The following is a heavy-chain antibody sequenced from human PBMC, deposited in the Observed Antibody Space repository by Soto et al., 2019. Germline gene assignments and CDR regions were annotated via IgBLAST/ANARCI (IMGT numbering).Heavy chain of an antibody. Sequence: WASVKVSCKASGGTFSSYAISWVRQAPGQGLEWMGGIIPIFGTANYAQKFQGRVTITADKSTSTAYMELSSLRSEDTAVYYCASSGSSSSWGYGMDVWGQGTTVTVSS. V-gene: IGHV1-69*06. D-gene: IGHD6-13*01. CDR1: GGTFSSYA. CDR2: IIPIFGTA. CDR3: ASSGSSSSWGYGMDV. J-gene: IGHJ6*02.